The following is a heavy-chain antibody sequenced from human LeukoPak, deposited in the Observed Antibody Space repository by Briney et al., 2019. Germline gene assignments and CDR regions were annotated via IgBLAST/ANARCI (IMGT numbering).Heavy chain of an antibody. CDR1: GFTFSSYA. D-gene: IGHD5-18*01. Sequence: PGGSLRLSCAASGFTFSSYAMSWVRQAPGKGLEWVSAISGSGGSTYYADSVKGRFTISRDNSKNTLYLQMNSLRAEDTAVYYRAKGFHAVTWIQLWSTVDYWGQGTLVTVSS. V-gene: IGHV3-23*01. J-gene: IGHJ4*02. CDR3: AKGFHAVTWIQLWSTVDY. CDR2: ISGSGGST.